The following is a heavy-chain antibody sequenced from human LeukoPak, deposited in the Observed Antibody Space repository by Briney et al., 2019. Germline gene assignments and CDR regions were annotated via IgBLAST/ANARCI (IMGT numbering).Heavy chain of an antibody. CDR2: ISGSGGST. Sequence: GGSLRLSCAASGFTFSSYAMSWVRQAPGKGLEWVSAISGSGGSTYYADSVKGRFTISRDNSKNTLYPQMNSLRAEDTAVYYCAKVFCSGGSCCFDYWGQGILVTVSS. D-gene: IGHD2-15*01. V-gene: IGHV3-23*01. CDR3: AKVFCSGGSCCFDY. J-gene: IGHJ4*02. CDR1: GFTFSSYA.